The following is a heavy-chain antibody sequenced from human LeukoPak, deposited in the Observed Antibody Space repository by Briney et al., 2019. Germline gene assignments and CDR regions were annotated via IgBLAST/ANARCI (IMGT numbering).Heavy chain of an antibody. D-gene: IGHD5/OR15-5a*01. V-gene: IGHV1-2*02. CDR3: ARFDQVSETAGGY. CDR1: GYTFTDYY. CDR2: INPHSGGT. Sequence: ASVKVSCKASGYTFTDYYMHWVRQAPGQELEWMGWINPHSGGTNYAQKFQGRVTMTRDTSISTAYMELSRLRSDDSAVYYCARFDQVSETAGGYWGQGTLVTVSS. J-gene: IGHJ4*02.